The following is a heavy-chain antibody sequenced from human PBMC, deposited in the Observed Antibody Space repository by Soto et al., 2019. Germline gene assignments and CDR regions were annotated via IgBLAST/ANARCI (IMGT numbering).Heavy chain of an antibody. Sequence: SVKVSCKASGYTFTTYSINWVRQAPGQGLEWMGGIIPIFGTANYAQKFQGRVTITADESTSTAYMELSSLRSEDTAVYYCARDWGGYSSSSPSWFDPWGQGTLVTVSS. J-gene: IGHJ5*02. V-gene: IGHV1-69*13. CDR1: GYTFTTYS. CDR2: IIPIFGTA. CDR3: ARDWGGYSSSSPSWFDP. D-gene: IGHD6-6*01.